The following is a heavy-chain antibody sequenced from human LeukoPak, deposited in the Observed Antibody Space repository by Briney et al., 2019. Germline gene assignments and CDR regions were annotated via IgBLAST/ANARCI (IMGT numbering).Heavy chain of an antibody. CDR3: ARELPFDY. CDR2: IKSDGTRT. J-gene: IGHJ4*02. CDR1: GFTFSNYW. Sequence: GGSLRLSCAASGFTFSNYWMHWVRQAPGKGLVWVSRIKSDGTRTDYADSVKGRFTISRDNPRNTLYLQMNSLRAEDTAVYYCARELPFDYWGQGTLVSVSS. D-gene: IGHD1-26*01. V-gene: IGHV3-74*01.